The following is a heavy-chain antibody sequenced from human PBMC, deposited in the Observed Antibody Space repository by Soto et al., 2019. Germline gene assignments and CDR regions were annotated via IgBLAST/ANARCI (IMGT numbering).Heavy chain of an antibody. V-gene: IGHV1-69*02. CDR3: ASTNCSSTSCYETYYYYYMDV. D-gene: IGHD2-2*01. J-gene: IGHJ6*03. Sequence: QVQLVQSGAEVKKPGSSVKVSCKASGGTFSSYTISWVRQAPGQGLEWMGRIIPILGIANYAQKFQGSVTITADKYASTAYMELSSLRSEDTAVYYCASTNCSSTSCYETYYYYYMDVWGKGTTVTVSS. CDR1: GGTFSSYT. CDR2: IIPILGIA.